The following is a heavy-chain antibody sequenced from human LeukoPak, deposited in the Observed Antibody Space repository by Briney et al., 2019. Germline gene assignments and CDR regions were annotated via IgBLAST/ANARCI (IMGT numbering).Heavy chain of an antibody. CDR2: IYYSGST. J-gene: IGHJ5*02. CDR3: ARGYIILTGYSWFDP. V-gene: IGHV4-59*01. Sequence: SETLSLTCTVSGGSISSYYWSWIRQPPGKGLEWIGYIYYSGSTNYNPSLKSRVTISVDTSKNQFSLKLSSVTAADTAVYYCARGYIILTGYSWFDPWGQGTLVTVSS. D-gene: IGHD3-9*01. CDR1: GGSISSYY.